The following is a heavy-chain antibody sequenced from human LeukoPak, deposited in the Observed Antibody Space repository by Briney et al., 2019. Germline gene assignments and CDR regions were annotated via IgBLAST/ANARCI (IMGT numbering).Heavy chain of an antibody. CDR1: GDSVSSNSAA. J-gene: IGHJ4*02. CDR3: ARLEAAAGTPNFDY. CDR2: TYYRSKWYN. V-gene: IGHV6-1*01. Sequence: SQTLSLTCAISGDSVSSNSAAWNWIRQSPSRGLEWLGRTYYRSKWYNDYAVSVKGRITINPNTSKNQFSLQLNSVTPEDTAVYYCARLEAAAGTPNFDYWGQGTLVTVSS. D-gene: IGHD6-13*01.